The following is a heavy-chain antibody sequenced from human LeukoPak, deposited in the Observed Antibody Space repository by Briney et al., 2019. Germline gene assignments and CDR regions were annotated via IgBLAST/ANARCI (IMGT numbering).Heavy chain of an antibody. V-gene: IGHV3-23*01. CDR3: AKEGGKITIFGVVIISGAFDI. D-gene: IGHD3-3*01. Sequence: GGSLRLSCAASGFTFSSYAMSWVRQAPGKGLEWVSAIRGSGGSTYYADSVKGRFTISRDNSKNTLYLQMNSLRAEDTAVYYCAKEGGKITIFGVVIISGAFDIWGQGTMVTVSS. CDR2: IRGSGGST. J-gene: IGHJ3*02. CDR1: GFTFSSYA.